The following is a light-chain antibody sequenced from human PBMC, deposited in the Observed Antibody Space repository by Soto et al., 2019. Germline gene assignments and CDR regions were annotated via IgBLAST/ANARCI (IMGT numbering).Light chain of an antibody. CDR3: QQYYTIPLT. J-gene: IGKJ1*01. CDR2: WAS. CDR1: QSVLSSSNSQNS. V-gene: IGKV4-1*01. Sequence: DIVMTQSPDSLAVSLGERATINCKSSQSVLSSSNSQNSLAWYQRKPGQPPKVLFYWASTRESGVPDRFSGSGSGTDFTLTISSLQAEDVAVYYCQQYYTIPLTFGQGTKVEIK.